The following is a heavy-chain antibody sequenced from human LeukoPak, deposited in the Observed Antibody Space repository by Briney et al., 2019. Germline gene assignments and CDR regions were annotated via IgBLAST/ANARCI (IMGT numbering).Heavy chain of an antibody. CDR2: ISYDGSNK. V-gene: IGHV3-30-3*01. Sequence: GGSLRLSCAASGFTFSSYALHWVRQAPGKGLEWVALISYDGSNKYYADSVKGRFTISRDNPKNTLYLQMNSLRAEDTAVYYCARDRIVGITQKTFDCWGQGTLVTVSS. CDR1: GFTFSSYA. D-gene: IGHD1-14*01. J-gene: IGHJ4*02. CDR3: ARDRIVGITQKTFDC.